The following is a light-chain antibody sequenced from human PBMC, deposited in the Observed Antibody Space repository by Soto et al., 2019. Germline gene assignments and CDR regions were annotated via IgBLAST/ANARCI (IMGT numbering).Light chain of an antibody. V-gene: IGKV3-20*01. J-gene: IGKJ5*01. CDR1: QSVSNNY. CDR3: LQDYNLPIT. Sequence: EIVLTQSPGTLSLSPGERATLSCRASQSVSNNYLAWYQQKPGQAPRLLIYGASNRATGIPDRFSGSGSGTDFTLTISSLQPEDFAVYYCLQDYNLPITFGQGTRLEIK. CDR2: GAS.